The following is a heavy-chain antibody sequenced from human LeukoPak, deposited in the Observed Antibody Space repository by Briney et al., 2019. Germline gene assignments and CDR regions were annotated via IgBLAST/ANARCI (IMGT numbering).Heavy chain of an antibody. CDR1: GGSLNGHY. D-gene: IGHD7-27*01. J-gene: IGHJ4*02. CDR3: ARDLTGDRHVLFDY. Sequence: PSETLSLTCAVYGGSLNGHYWSWIRQPPGKGLEWIGEGSESGGTKFNPSLKSRVTISADTSKNQFSLKLSSVTAADTAVYYCARDLTGDRHVLFDYWGQGTLVTVSS. CDR2: GSESGGT. V-gene: IGHV4-34*01.